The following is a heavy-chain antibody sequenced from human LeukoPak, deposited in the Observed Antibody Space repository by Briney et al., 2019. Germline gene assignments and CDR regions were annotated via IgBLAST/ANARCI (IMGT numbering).Heavy chain of an antibody. CDR2: ISGSGGST. CDR3: ARERGYCTDTSCYGFDY. J-gene: IGHJ4*02. CDR1: GFTFSSYA. Sequence: GGSLRLSCAASGFTFSSYAMSWVRQAPGKGLEWVSAISGSGGSTYYADSVKGRFTISRDNAKNSLYLQMNNLRAEDTAVYYCARERGYCTDTSCYGFDYWGQGIGDTLSS. D-gene: IGHD2-2*01. V-gene: IGHV3-23*01.